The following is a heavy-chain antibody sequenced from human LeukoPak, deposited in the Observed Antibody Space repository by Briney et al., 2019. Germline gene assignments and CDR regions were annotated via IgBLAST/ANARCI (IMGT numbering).Heavy chain of an antibody. CDR2: IYYSGST. CDR3: ATPKDGSGSYYGYYFDY. V-gene: IGHV4-39*01. D-gene: IGHD3-10*01. Sequence: SETLSLTCTVSGGSISSSSYYWGWIRQPPGKGLEWIGSIYYSGSTYYNPPLKSRVTISVDTSKNQFSLKLSSVTAADTAVYYCATPKDGSGSYYGYYFDYWGQGTLVTVSS. J-gene: IGHJ4*02. CDR1: GGSISSSSYY.